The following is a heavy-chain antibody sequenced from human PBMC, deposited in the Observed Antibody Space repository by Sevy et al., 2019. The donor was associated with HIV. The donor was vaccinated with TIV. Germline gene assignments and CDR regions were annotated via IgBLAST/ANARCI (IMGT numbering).Heavy chain of an antibody. CDR2: ISDGGGTT. Sequence: GRSLRLSCAASGFTFRNYVMNWIRQPPGKGLEWVSVISDGGGTTYYADSVKGRFTISRDDSKSTLYLQMNSLRVEDTAVYFCAKRLAWALAALDIWGQGTLVRVSS. CDR3: AKRLAWALAALDI. V-gene: IGHV3-23*01. J-gene: IGHJ3*02. CDR1: GFTFRNYV. D-gene: IGHD7-27*01.